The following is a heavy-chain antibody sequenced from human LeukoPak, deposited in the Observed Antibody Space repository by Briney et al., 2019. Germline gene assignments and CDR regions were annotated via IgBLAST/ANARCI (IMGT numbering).Heavy chain of an antibody. CDR2: INSDGSST. CDR3: AKAVYSNDGYYPFDH. CDR1: GFIFRGCW. Sequence: QAGGSLRLSCAASGFIFRGCWMHWVRQAPGKGLVWVSRINSDGSSTNYADSVKGRFTVSRDNAKNTLYLQVSSLRAEDTAVYYCAKAVYSNDGYYPFDHWGQGTLVTVSS. D-gene: IGHD4-11*01. V-gene: IGHV3-74*01. J-gene: IGHJ4*02.